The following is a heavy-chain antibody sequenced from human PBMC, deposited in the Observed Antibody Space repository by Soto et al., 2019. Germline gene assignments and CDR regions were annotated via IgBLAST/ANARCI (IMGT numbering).Heavy chain of an antibody. D-gene: IGHD2-2*01. CDR3: ARGEDIVGVPAEKNYYYYYGMDV. V-gene: IGHV1-8*01. J-gene: IGHJ6*02. Sequence: ASVKVSCKASGYTFTSYDINWVRQATGQGLEWMGWMNPNSGNTGYAQKFQGRVTMTRNTSISTAYMELSSLRSEDTAVYYCARGEDIVGVPAEKNYYYYYGMDVWGQGTTVTVSS. CDR2: MNPNSGNT. CDR1: GYTFTSYD.